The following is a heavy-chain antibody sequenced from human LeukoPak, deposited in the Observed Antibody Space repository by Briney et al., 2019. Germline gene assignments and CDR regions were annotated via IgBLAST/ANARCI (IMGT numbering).Heavy chain of an antibody. D-gene: IGHD3-3*01. V-gene: IGHV3-7*01. J-gene: IGHJ6*02. CDR1: GFAFSSYW. CDR3: ARVGLRFLEWFDPYYYYGMDV. Sequence: GGSLRLSCAASGFAFSSYWVSWVRQAPGKGLEWVANIKQDGSEKYYVDSVKGRFTISRDNAKNSLYLQMNSLRAEDTAVYYCARVGLRFLEWFDPYYYYGMDVWGQGTTVTVSS. CDR2: IKQDGSEK.